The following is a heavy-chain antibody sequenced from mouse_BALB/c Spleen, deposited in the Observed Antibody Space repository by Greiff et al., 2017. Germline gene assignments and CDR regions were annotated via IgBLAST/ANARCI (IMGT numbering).Heavy chain of an antibody. V-gene: IGHV2-9*02. CDR1: GFSLTSYG. CDR3: ARERRYYDINYAMDY. D-gene: IGHD1-1*01. Sequence: QVQLKESGPGLVAPSQSLSITCTVSGFSLTSYGVHWVRQPPGKGLEWLGVIWAGGSTNYNSALMSRLSISKDNSKSQVFLKMNSLQTDDTAMYYCARERRYYDINYAMDYWGQGTSVTVSS. J-gene: IGHJ4*01. CDR2: IWAGGST.